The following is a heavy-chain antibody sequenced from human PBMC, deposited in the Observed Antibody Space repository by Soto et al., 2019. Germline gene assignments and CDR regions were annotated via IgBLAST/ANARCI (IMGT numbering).Heavy chain of an antibody. Sequence: SETLSLTCTVSGGSISSYYWSWIRQPPGKGLEWIGYIYYSGSTNYNPSLKSRVTISVDTSKNQFSLKLSSVTAADTAVYYCARDLGDAFDIWGQGTMVTVSS. V-gene: IGHV4-59*01. CDR1: GGSISSYY. CDR2: IYYSGST. CDR3: ARDLGDAFDI. J-gene: IGHJ3*02.